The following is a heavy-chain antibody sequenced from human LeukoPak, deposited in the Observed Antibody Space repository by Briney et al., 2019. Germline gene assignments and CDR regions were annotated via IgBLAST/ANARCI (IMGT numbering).Heavy chain of an antibody. CDR1: GGSISSSSYY. D-gene: IGHD2-15*01. J-gene: IGHJ4*02. CDR2: IYYSGST. CDR3: VRRSDLTTNVDY. V-gene: IGHV4-39*01. Sequence: SETLSLTCTVSGGSISSSSYYWGWIRQPPGKGLEWIGNIYYSGSTYYNPSLQSRVTISVDTSKNQFSLKLSSVTAADTAVNYCVRRSDLTTNVDYWGQGTLVTVSS.